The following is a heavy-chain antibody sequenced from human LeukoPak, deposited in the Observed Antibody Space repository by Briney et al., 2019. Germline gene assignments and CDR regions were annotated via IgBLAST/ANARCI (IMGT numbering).Heavy chain of an antibody. J-gene: IGHJ4*02. Sequence: GRSLRLSCAASGFTFSNAWMNWVRQAPGKGLEWVGRIKSKTDGGPTDYAAPVKGRFTISRGDSKNTLYLQMNSLKTEDTAVYYCTTASYSYGSYYFDYWGQGTLVTVSS. V-gene: IGHV3-15*07. D-gene: IGHD5-18*01. CDR1: GFTFSNAW. CDR2: IKSKTDGGPT. CDR3: TTASYSYGSYYFDY.